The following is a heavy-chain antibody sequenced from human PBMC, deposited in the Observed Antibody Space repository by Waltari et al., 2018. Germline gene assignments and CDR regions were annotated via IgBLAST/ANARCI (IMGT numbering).Heavy chain of an antibody. D-gene: IGHD3-3*01. J-gene: IGHJ5*02. Sequence: QVQLQQWGAGLLKPSETLSLTCAVYGGSFSGYYWSWIRQPPGKGLEWIGEINHSGSTNYNPSLKSRVTISVDTSKNQCSLKLSSVTAADTAVYYCARGVYYDFWSGYYKGWFDPWGQGTLVTVSS. V-gene: IGHV4-34*01. CDR1: GGSFSGYY. CDR2: INHSGST. CDR3: ARGVYYDFWSGYYKGWFDP.